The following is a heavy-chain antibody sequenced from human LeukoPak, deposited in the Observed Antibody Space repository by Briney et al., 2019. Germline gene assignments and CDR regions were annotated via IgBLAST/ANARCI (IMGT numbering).Heavy chain of an antibody. CDR3: AKYSGSYYKDDYFDY. D-gene: IGHD3-10*01. V-gene: IGHV3-30*18. CDR1: GFPFSSYG. CDR2: ISNDGNNK. J-gene: IGHJ4*02. Sequence: GGSLRLSCAASGFPFSSYGMHWVRQAPGKGLEWVAAISNDGNNKFYADSVKGRFTISRDNSKNTLYLQMNSLRAEDTAVYYCAKYSGSYYKDDYFDYWGQGTLVTVSS.